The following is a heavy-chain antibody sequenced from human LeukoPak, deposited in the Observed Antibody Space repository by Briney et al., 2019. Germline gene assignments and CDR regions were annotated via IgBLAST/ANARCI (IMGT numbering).Heavy chain of an antibody. CDR3: ARALNYYDSSGYPDY. CDR2: IYHSGST. V-gene: IGHV4-38-2*01. CDR1: GYSISSGYY. D-gene: IGHD3-22*01. J-gene: IGHJ4*02. Sequence: PSETLSLTCAVSGYSISSGYYWGWIRQPPGKGLEWIGSIYHSGSTYYNPSLKSRVTISVDTSKNQFSLQLSSVTAADTAVYYCARALNYYDSSGYPDYWGQGTLVTVSS.